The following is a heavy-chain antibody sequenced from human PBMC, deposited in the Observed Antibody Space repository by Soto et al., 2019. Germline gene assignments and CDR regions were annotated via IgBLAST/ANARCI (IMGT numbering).Heavy chain of an antibody. Sequence: SETLSLTCTVAGGSISSYYWSCIRQPPGKGLEWIGYIYYSGSTNYSPSLKSRVTISVDTSKNQFSLKLSSVTAADTAVYYCARMTFDDYLDYWGQGTLVTVSS. CDR1: GGSISSYY. V-gene: IGHV4-59*01. J-gene: IGHJ4*02. D-gene: IGHD2-21*02. CDR2: IYYSGST. CDR3: ARMTFDDYLDY.